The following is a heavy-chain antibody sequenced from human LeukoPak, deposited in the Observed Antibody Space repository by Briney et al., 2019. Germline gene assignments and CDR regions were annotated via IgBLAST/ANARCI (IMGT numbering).Heavy chain of an antibody. D-gene: IGHD2-15*01. V-gene: IGHV3-7*01. CDR1: GFTFSSYW. CDR2: IKQDGSEK. Sequence: GGSLRPSCAASGFTFSSYWISWVRQAPGKGLEWVAYIKQDGSEKYYVDSVKGRFTISRDNAKNSLYLRMNSLRAEDTAVYYCASESPYCSGGSCPRKYYYYGMDVWGQGTTVTVSS. J-gene: IGHJ6*02. CDR3: ASESPYCSGGSCPRKYYYYGMDV.